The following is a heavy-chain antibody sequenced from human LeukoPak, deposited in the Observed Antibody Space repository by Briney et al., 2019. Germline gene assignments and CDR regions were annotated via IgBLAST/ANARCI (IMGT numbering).Heavy chain of an antibody. CDR3: VRRAAARGMDF. J-gene: IGHJ6*02. CDR1: GFIFDTHT. CDR2: ISGSGDST. Sequence: GGSLRLSCTASGFIFDTHTPTWVRQAPGKGLEWVASISGSGDSTNYGDSVKGRFTISRDNFKRTVHLEMSNLRADDTAMYYCVRRAAARGMDFWGLGTTVIVSS. V-gene: IGHV3-23*01. D-gene: IGHD1-14*01.